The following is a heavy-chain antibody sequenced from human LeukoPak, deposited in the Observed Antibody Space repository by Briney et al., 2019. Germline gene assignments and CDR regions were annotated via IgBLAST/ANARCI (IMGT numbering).Heavy chain of an antibody. J-gene: IGHJ4*02. CDR1: GFTFSSYA. V-gene: IGHV3-23*01. CDR3: AKVVKGYCSGGSCSVDFDY. CDR2: ISGSGGST. Sequence: PGGSLRLSCAASGFTFSSYAMSWVRQAPGKGLEWVSAISGSGGSTYYADSVKGRFTISRDNSKNTLYLQMNSLRAEDTAVYYCAKVVKGYCSGGSCSVDFDYWGQGTLVTVSS. D-gene: IGHD2-15*01.